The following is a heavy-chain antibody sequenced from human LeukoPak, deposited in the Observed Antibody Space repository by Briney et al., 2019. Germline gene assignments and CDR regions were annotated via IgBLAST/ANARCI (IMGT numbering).Heavy chain of an antibody. V-gene: IGHV3-11*05. J-gene: IGHJ4*02. CDR1: GFTFSIHA. CDR3: VRDISGYYFDY. Sequence: PGGSLRLSCAASGFTFSIHAMSWVRQAPGKGLEWVPYISGSSIYTRYADSVKGRFTISRDNAKNSLYLQMNSLRAEDTALYYCVRDISGYYFDYWGQGTLVTVSS. CDR2: ISGSSIYT. D-gene: IGHD3-22*01.